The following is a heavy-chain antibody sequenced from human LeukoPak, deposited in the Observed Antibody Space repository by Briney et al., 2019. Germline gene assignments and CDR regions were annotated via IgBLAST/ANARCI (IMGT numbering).Heavy chain of an antibody. CDR1: GFTFVSYW. CDR2: INGYGSST. V-gene: IGHV3-74*01. J-gene: IGHJ4*02. Sequence: GGSLRLSCAASGFTFVSYWMHWVRQAPGKGLVWVSRINGYGSSTDFADSVKGRFAISRDNAKNTLYLQMNSLRAEDTAVYYCARDAPGNTALDYWGQGTLVTVSS. D-gene: IGHD5-18*01. CDR3: ARDAPGNTALDY.